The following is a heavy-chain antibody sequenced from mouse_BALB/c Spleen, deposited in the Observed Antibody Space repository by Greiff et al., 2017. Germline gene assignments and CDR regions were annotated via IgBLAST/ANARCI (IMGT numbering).Heavy chain of an antibody. CDR3: ARKEYDYDEGDAMDY. V-gene: IGHV5-6*01. J-gene: IGHJ4*01. CDR1: GFTFSSYG. Sequence: EVHLVESGGDLVKPGGSLKLSCAASGFTFSSYGMSWVRQTPDKRLEWVATISSGGSYTYYPDSVKGRFTISRDNAKNTLYLQMSSLKSEDTAMYYCARKEYDYDEGDAMDYWGQGTSVTVSA. D-gene: IGHD2-4*01. CDR2: ISSGGSYT.